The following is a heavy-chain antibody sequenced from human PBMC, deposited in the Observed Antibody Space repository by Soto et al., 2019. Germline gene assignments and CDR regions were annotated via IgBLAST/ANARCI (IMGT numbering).Heavy chain of an antibody. CDR3: ARAWVVVTAPDY. J-gene: IGHJ4*02. CDR1: GYTFTSYA. D-gene: IGHD2-21*02. V-gene: IGHV1-3*01. Sequence: ASVKVSCKASGYTFTSYAMHWVRQAPGQRLEWMGWINAGNGNTKYSQKFQGRVTITRDTSASTAYMELSSLRSEDTAAYYCARAWVVVTAPDYWGQGTLVTVSS. CDR2: INAGNGNT.